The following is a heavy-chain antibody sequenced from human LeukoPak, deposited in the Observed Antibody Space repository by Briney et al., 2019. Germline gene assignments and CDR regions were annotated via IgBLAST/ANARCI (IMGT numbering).Heavy chain of an antibody. Sequence: PGGSLRLSCAASGFTFSSYAMHWVRQAPGKGLEWVAVISYDGSNKYYADSVKGRFTISRDNSKNTLYLQMNSLRAEDTAAYYCARDNIVVVTGANDYWGQGTLVTVSS. CDR1: GFTFSSYA. J-gene: IGHJ4*02. D-gene: IGHD2-21*02. V-gene: IGHV3-30-3*01. CDR2: ISYDGSNK. CDR3: ARDNIVVVTGANDY.